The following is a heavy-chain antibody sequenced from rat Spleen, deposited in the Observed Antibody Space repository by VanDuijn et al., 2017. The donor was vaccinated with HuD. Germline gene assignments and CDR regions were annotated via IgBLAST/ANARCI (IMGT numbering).Heavy chain of an antibody. V-gene: IGHV5-22*01. J-gene: IGHJ2*01. CDR1: GFTFSDYY. CDR2: ISYEGSGT. D-gene: IGHD1-11*01. CDR3: ARPSTETYCFDY. Sequence: VQLVESGGGLVQPVRSMKLSCAASGFTFSDYYMTWGRQAPKKGLEWVASISYEGSGTYYGDSVKGRFTISRDNAKSTLYLQMNSLRSEDTATYYCARPSTETYCFDYWGQGVMVTVSS.